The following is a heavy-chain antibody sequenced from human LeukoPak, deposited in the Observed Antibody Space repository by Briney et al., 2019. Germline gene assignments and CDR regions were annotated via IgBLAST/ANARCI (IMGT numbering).Heavy chain of an antibody. D-gene: IGHD2-2*01. Sequence: GASVKVSCKASGGTFSSYAISWVRQAPGQGLEWMGGIIPIFGTAHYAQKFQGRVTITTDESTSTAYMELSSLRSEDTAVYYCARGGRGCSSTSCYAFDIWGQGTMVTVSS. CDR3: ARGGRGCSSTSCYAFDI. V-gene: IGHV1-69*05. CDR1: GGTFSSYA. J-gene: IGHJ3*02. CDR2: IIPIFGTA.